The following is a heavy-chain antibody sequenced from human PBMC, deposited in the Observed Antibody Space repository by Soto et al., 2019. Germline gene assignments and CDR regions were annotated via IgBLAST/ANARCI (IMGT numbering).Heavy chain of an antibody. V-gene: IGHV3-23*01. J-gene: IGHJ3*02. D-gene: IGHD6-6*01. Sequence: GWSLRLSCAASGFTFSSYAMSWVRQAPGKGLEWVSAISGSGGSTYYADSVKGRFTISRDNSKNTLYLQMNSLRAEDTAVYYCAKDPIAARRPDAFDIWGQGTMVTVSS. CDR1: GFTFSSYA. CDR3: AKDPIAARRPDAFDI. CDR2: ISGSGGST.